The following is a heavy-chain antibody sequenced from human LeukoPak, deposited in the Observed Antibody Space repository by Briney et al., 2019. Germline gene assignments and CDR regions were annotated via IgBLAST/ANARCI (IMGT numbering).Heavy chain of an antibody. Sequence: GGSLRLSCAASGFTFDDYAMHWARQAPGKGLEWVSGISWNSGSIGYADSVKGRFTISRDNAKNSLYLQMNSLRAEDTALYYCAKDMAGTFDYWGQGTLVTVSS. CDR1: GFTFDDYA. D-gene: IGHD1-7*01. CDR2: ISWNSGSI. V-gene: IGHV3-9*01. J-gene: IGHJ4*02. CDR3: AKDMAGTFDY.